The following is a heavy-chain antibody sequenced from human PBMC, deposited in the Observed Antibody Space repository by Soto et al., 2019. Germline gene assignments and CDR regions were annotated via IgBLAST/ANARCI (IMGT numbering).Heavy chain of an antibody. CDR3: ARDLQVTGTTFDP. D-gene: IGHD1-7*01. CDR1: GYTFTRYY. J-gene: IGHJ5*02. Sequence: GVSVKVSCKASGYTFTRYYMHWVRQAPGQGLEWMGIINPSGGSTSYAQKFQGRVTMTRDTSTSTVYMELSSLRSEDTAVYYCARDLQVTGTTFDPWGQGTLVTVSS. CDR2: INPSGGST. V-gene: IGHV1-46*01.